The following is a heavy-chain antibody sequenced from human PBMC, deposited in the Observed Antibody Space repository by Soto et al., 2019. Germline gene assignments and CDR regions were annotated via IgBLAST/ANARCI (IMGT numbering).Heavy chain of an antibody. CDR2: IYPGDSDT. CDR1: GYSFTSNW. Sequence: EVQLVQSGAEVKKPGESLKISCKGSGYSFTSNWIGWVRQMPGKGLEWMGIIYPGDSDTRYSPSFQGQVTISADKSISTAYLQWSSLKASDTAMYYCARQFREERREGAFDIWGQGTMVTVSS. V-gene: IGHV5-51*01. J-gene: IGHJ3*02. D-gene: IGHD1-1*01. CDR3: ARQFREERREGAFDI.